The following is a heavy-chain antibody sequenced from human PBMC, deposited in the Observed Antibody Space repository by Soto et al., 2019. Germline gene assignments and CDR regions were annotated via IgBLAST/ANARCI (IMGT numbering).Heavy chain of an antibody. J-gene: IGHJ5*02. CDR3: VRSGFP. D-gene: IGHD1-26*01. CDR2: IYYIGST. V-gene: IGHV4-31*03. CDR1: GGSISRGGSY. Sequence: QVQLQESGPGLVKPSQTLSLTGTVSGGSISRGGSYWNWIRQHPGTRLESIGYIYYIGSTYYNPSLERRVTISLETSKNLSSLTPRSVTAADTTVYYCVRSGFPWGQGALVCVSS.